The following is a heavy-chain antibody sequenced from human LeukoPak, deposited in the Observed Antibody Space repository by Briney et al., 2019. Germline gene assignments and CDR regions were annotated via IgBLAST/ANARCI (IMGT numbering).Heavy chain of an antibody. V-gene: IGHV4-61*02. CDR3: ARETGWPAYYFDY. D-gene: IGHD6-19*01. Sequence: PSQTLSLTCAVSGGSISGSSDYWSWIRQPAGKGLEWIGRVFRNGNTDYNPSLKSRVTMSVETAKKQVSLRLTSVTATDTAVYYCARETGWPAYYFDYWGQGALVTVSS. CDR2: VFRNGNT. J-gene: IGHJ4*02. CDR1: GGSISGSSDY.